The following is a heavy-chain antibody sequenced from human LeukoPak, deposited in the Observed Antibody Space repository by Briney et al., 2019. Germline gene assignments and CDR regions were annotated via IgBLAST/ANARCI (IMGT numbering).Heavy chain of an antibody. CDR2: IDWDDDK. Sequence: SGPTLVNRTQTLTLTCTFSGFSLSTSGMRVSWIHQPPGKALEWLARIDWDDDKFYNTSLKTRLTISKDTSKNQVVLTMTNMDPVDTATYYCARIPTYGDYAYFDYWGQGTLVTVSS. V-gene: IGHV2-70*04. D-gene: IGHD4-17*01. CDR3: ARIPTYGDYAYFDY. J-gene: IGHJ4*02. CDR1: GFSLSTSGMR.